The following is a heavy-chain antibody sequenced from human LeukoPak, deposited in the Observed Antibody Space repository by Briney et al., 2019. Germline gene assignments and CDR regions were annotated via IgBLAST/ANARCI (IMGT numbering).Heavy chain of an antibody. CDR2: INPNSGGT. V-gene: IGHV1-2*02. CDR3: ARAGGHYDILTGYYTPDFDY. D-gene: IGHD3-9*01. Sequence: GASVKVSCKASGYTFTGYYMHWVRQAPGQGLEWMGWINPNSGGTNYAQKFQGRVTMTRDTSISTAYMELSRLRSDDTAVYYCARAGGHYDILTGYYTPDFDYWGQGTLVTVSS. CDR1: GYTFTGYY. J-gene: IGHJ4*02.